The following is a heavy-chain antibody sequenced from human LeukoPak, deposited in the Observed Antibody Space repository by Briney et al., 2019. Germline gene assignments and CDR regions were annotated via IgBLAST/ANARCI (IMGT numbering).Heavy chain of an antibody. CDR1: GYTFTGYY. CDR3: STYYSPSADA. Sequence: ASVKVSCKASGYTFTGYYIHWVRQAPGQALEWMGWIHPNSGDKKYAQKFQGRVTMTRDTSISTAYMELSSLRPDDTAVYYCSTYYSPSADAWGQGTLVTVSS. V-gene: IGHV1-2*02. J-gene: IGHJ5*02. CDR2: IHPNSGDK. D-gene: IGHD3-10*01.